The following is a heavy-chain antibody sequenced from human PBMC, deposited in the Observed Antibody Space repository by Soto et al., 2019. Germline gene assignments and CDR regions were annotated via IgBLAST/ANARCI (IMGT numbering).Heavy chain of an antibody. Sequence: EVQLVESGGGLVQPGGSLRLSCAASGFTFSSYSMNWVRQAPGKGLEWVSYISSSSSTIYYADSVKGRFTISRDNAKNSLYLQMNSLRAEDTAVYYCSRSNYYGSPADVDYCGQGTLVTVSS. CDR3: SRSNYYGSPADVDY. D-gene: IGHD3-10*01. V-gene: IGHV3-48*01. J-gene: IGHJ4*02. CDR1: GFTFSSYS. CDR2: ISSSSSTI.